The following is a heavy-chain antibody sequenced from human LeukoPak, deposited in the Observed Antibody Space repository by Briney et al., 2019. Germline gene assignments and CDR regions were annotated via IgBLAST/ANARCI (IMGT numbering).Heavy chain of an antibody. CDR3: AKDLYSSSWYNFDY. CDR2: ISGGGGST. Sequence: PGGSLRLSCAASGFTFSSYAMSWVRQAPGKGLEWVSVISGGGGSTYYADSVKGRFTISRDNSKNTLYLQMNSLRAEDTAVYYCAKDLYSSSWYNFDYWGQGTLVTVSS. D-gene: IGHD6-13*01. J-gene: IGHJ4*02. V-gene: IGHV3-23*01. CDR1: GFTFSSYA.